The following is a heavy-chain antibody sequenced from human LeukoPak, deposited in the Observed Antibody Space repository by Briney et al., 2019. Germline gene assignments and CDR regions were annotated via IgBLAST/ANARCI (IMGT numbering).Heavy chain of an antibody. CDR3: ARLRRITIFGVATDFDS. D-gene: IGHD3-3*01. J-gene: IGHJ4*02. V-gene: IGHV5-51*01. CDR2: IYPGDSDT. Sequence: GESLKISCKGSGYSFTSYWIGWVRQMPGKGLEWMGIIYPGDSDTRYSPSFQGQVTISADKSISTAYLQWSSLKASDTAMYYCARLRRITIFGVATDFDSWGQGTLVTVSS. CDR1: GYSFTSYW.